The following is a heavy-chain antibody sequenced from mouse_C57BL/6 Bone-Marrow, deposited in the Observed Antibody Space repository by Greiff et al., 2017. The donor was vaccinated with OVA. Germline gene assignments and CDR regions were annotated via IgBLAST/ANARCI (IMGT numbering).Heavy chain of an antibody. V-gene: IGHV5-17*01. Sequence: EVKLVESGGGLVKPGGSLKLSCAASGFTFSDYGMHWVRQAPEKGLEWVAYISSGSSTIYYADTVKGRFTISRDNAKNTLFLQMTSLRSEDTAMYYCARNSYYSNYTGAMDYWGQGTSVTVSS. CDR1: GFTFSDYG. CDR3: ARNSYYSNYTGAMDY. D-gene: IGHD2-5*01. J-gene: IGHJ4*01. CDR2: ISSGSSTI.